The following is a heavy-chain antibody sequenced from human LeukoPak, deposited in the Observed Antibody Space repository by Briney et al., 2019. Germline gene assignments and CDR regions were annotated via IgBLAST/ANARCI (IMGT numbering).Heavy chain of an antibody. V-gene: IGHV3-30*02. CDR2: IRHDGSNK. CDR3: ARDWVDSGSYLYAFDI. CDR1: GFTFSNYG. D-gene: IGHD1-26*01. J-gene: IGHJ3*02. Sequence: GGSLRLSCAASGFTFSNYGMHWVRQAPGKGLEWVTFIRHDGSNKYYTDSVKGRFTISRDNSKNTLFLQMNSLRVEDTAVYYCARDWVDSGSYLYAFDIWGQGTMVTVSS.